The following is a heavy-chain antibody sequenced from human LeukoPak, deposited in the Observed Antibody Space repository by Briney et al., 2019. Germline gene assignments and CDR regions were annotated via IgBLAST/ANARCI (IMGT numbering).Heavy chain of an antibody. CDR2: IYYSGST. V-gene: IGHV4-59*08. J-gene: IGHJ4*02. CDR1: GCFISKYY. D-gene: IGHD2-2*01. Sequence: PSETLSLTFTVSGCFISKYYWSLIPQPPGKGIGWDGDIYYSGSTNYNPSLKSRVTISVDTSKNQFSLKLSSVTAADTAVYYCARTRNYCSSTSCYAWDYWGQGTLVTVSS. CDR3: ARTRNYCSSTSCYAWDY.